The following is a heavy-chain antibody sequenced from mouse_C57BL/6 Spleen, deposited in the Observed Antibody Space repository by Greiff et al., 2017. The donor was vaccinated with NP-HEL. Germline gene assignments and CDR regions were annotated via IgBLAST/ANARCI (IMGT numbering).Heavy chain of an antibody. CDR1: GYTFTSYW. J-gene: IGHJ2*01. V-gene: IGHV1-55*01. Sequence: VQLQESGAELVKPGASVKMSCKASGYTFTSYWITWVKQRPGQGLEWIGDIYPGSGSTNYNEKFKSKATLTVDTSSSTAYMQLSSLTSEDSAVYYCARRRSGTYYFDYWGQGTTLTVSS. CDR2: IYPGSGST. D-gene: IGHD1-1*01. CDR3: ARRRSGTYYFDY.